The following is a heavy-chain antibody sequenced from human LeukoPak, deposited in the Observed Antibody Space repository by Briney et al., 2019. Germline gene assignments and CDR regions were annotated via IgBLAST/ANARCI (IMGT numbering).Heavy chain of an antibody. J-gene: IGHJ4*02. D-gene: IGHD6-13*01. CDR3: AKDAYSSSWYSDY. V-gene: IGHV3-23*01. CDR1: GFSFSSYA. Sequence: GGSLRLSCAASGFSFSSYAMSWVRQAPGKGLEWVSSISGGGGGTHYADSVKGRFTISRDSSKNTLYLQMNSLRAEDTAVYYCAKDAYSSSWYSDYWGQGTLVTVSS. CDR2: ISGGGGGT.